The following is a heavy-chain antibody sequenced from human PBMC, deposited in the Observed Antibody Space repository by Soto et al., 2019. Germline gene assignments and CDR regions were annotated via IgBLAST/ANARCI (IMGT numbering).Heavy chain of an antibody. CDR3: ASVPIWCGSSSCYTEGFDS. J-gene: IGHJ4*02. CDR2: ISAGGSDT. V-gene: IGHV3-23*01. D-gene: IGHD2-2*01. CDR1: GFVFSDYA. Sequence: EVQLLDSGGGWVQPGGSLRLSCVASGFVFSDYALSWVRQAPGKGLEWVSAISAGGSDTYYADSVKGRFTVSRVNSKNTLYLQMNPLRAEDTAIYYCASVPIWCGSSSCYTEGFDSWGQGPLVTVSS.